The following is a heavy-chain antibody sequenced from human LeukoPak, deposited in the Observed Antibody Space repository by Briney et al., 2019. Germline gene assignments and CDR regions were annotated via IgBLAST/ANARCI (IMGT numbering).Heavy chain of an antibody. CDR3: ARDPSSRGDV. V-gene: IGHV3-23*01. D-gene: IGHD3-10*01. Sequence: PGGSLRLSCAASGFIFRTYAMSWVRQAPGKGLEWVSGIPAGGDTTYYADSVKGRFTISRDNSKNTLYLQMNSLRAEDTAVYYCARDPSSRGDVWGQGTTVTVSS. CDR1: GFIFRTYA. J-gene: IGHJ6*02. CDR2: IPAGGDTT.